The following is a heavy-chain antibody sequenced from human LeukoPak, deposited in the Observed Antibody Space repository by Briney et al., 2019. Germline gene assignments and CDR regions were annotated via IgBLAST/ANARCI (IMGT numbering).Heavy chain of an antibody. J-gene: IGHJ4*02. CDR1: GYTFTSYD. V-gene: IGHV1-8*01. Sequence: ASVKVSCKASGYTFTSYDIHWVRQATGHGLEWMGWMNPNSAHTGYAQKFQGRVTITRNTSISTAYMELSSLRSEDTAVYYCARKYLGAGEVYFDYWGQGTLVTVSS. CDR2: MNPNSAHT. D-gene: IGHD1-26*01. CDR3: ARKYLGAGEVYFDY.